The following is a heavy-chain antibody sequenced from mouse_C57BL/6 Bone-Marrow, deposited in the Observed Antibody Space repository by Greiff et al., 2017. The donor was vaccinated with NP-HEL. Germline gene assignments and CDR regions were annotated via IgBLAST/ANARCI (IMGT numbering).Heavy chain of an antibody. Sequence: EVNVVESEGGLVQPGSSMKLSCTASGFTFSDYYMAWVRQVPEKGLEWVANINYDGSSTYYLDFLKSRFIISRDNAKNILYLQMSNLKSEDTATYYCARLEYDYGPYYFDYWGQGTTLTVSS. V-gene: IGHV5-16*01. J-gene: IGHJ2*01. CDR3: ARLEYDYGPYYFDY. CDR1: GFTFSDYY. D-gene: IGHD2-4*01. CDR2: INYDGSST.